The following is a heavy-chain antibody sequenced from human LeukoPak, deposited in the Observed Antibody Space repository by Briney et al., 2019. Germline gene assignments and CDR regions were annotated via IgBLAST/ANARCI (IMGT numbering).Heavy chain of an antibody. CDR3: AEDRYYDSSGYLPYFDY. CDR2: ISWDGGST. J-gene: IGHJ4*02. CDR1: GFTFDDYA. V-gene: IGHV3-43D*03. Sequence: GGSLRLSCAASGFTFDDYAMHWVRQAPGKGLEWVSLISWDGGSTYYADSVKGRFTISRDNSKNSLYLQMNSLRAEDTALYNCAEDRYYDSSGYLPYFDYWGQGTLVTVSS. D-gene: IGHD3-22*01.